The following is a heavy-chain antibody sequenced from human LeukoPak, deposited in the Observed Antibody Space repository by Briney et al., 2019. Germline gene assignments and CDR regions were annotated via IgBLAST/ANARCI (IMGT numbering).Heavy chain of an antibody. Sequence: PGRSLRLSCAASGFTFSSYAMHWVRQARGKALEGFYVIVGSGDSTYYADSVKGRFTISRDNSKNTLYLQMNSLSAEDTAVYYCAKGRGSANSGSNYWGQGTQVTVSS. J-gene: IGHJ4*02. D-gene: IGHD1-26*01. CDR3: AKGRGSANSGSNY. CDR1: GFTFSSYA. V-gene: IGHV3-23*01. CDR2: IVGSGDST.